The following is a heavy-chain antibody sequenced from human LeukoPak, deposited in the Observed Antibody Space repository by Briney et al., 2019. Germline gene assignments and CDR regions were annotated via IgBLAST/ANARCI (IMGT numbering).Heavy chain of an antibody. J-gene: IGHJ4*02. CDR3: ARDLSGSNYYASGSFAD. V-gene: IGHV1-46*01. CDR2: INPSGGST. CDR1: GYTFTSYY. D-gene: IGHD3-10*01. Sequence: ASVKVSCKASGYTFTSYYMHWVRQAPGQGLEWMGIINPSGGSTSYAQRFQGGVTMTRDTSTSTVYMELTSLRSEDTAVYYCARDLSGSNYYASGSFADWGQGTLVTVSS.